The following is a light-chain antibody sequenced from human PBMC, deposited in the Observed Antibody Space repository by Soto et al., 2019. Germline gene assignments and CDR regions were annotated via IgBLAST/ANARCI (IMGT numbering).Light chain of an antibody. J-gene: IGKJ1*01. V-gene: IGKV2-30*01. Sequence: VLTQSPLSLAVTLGQSASISCRSSQSLDFSDGNTYLSWYQQRPGQSPRRLIYTASKRDSGVPEKFGGSGSGTGFTLRISRVEAEDGGVYYCMHSKDWPSTFGQGTKVEIK. CDR1: QSLDFSDGNTY. CDR3: MHSKDWPST. CDR2: TAS.